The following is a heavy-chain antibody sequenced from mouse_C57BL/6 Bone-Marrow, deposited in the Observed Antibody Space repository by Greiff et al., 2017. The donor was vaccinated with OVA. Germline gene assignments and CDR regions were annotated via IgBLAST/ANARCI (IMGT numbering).Heavy chain of an antibody. CDR1: GYTFTSYW. CDR3: ARKGYGSIYWYFNV. V-gene: IGHV1-59*01. J-gene: IGHJ1*03. D-gene: IGHD1-1*01. CDR2: IDPSDSYT. Sequence: QVQLQQPGAELVRPGTSVKLSCKASGYTFTSYWMHWVKQRPGQGLEWIGVIDPSDSYTNYNQKFKGKATLTVDTSSSTAYMQLSSLTSEDSAVYSCARKGYGSIYWYFNVGAQGPRSPSPQ.